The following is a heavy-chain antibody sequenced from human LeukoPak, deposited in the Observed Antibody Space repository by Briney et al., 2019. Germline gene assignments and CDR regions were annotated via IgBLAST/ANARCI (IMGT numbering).Heavy chain of an antibody. D-gene: IGHD3-22*01. J-gene: IGHJ4*02. CDR2: ISYTGTYI. CDR3: ARDVSDTMIVVGPFDY. CDR1: AFSLSAYN. V-gene: IGHV3-21*01. Sequence: PGGSLRLSCAASAFSLSAYNMNWVRQAPGKGLEWVSSISYTGTYIYYADSVKGRFTISRDNSKNTLYLQMNSLRAEDTAVYYCARDVSDTMIVVGPFDYWGQGTLVTVSS.